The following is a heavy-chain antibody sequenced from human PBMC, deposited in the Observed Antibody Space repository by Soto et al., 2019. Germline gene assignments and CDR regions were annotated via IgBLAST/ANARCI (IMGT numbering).Heavy chain of an antibody. D-gene: IGHD1-1*01. CDR3: AADNTTGTTLYYYYGMDV. V-gene: IGHV1-58*01. CDR2: IVVGSGNT. Sequence: SVKVSCKASGFTFTSSAVQWVRQARGQRLEWIGWIVVGSGNTNYAQKFQERVTITRDMSTSTAYMELSSLRSEDTAVYYCAADNTTGTTLYYYYGMDVWGQGTTVTVSS. CDR1: GFTFTSSA. J-gene: IGHJ6*02.